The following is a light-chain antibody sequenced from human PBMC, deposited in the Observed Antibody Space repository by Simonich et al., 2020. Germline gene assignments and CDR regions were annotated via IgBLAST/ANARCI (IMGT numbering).Light chain of an antibody. CDR1: SGSIASNY. V-gene: IGLV6-57*03. CDR3: QSYDSSNRV. Sequence: NFMLTQPHSVSESPGKTVTISCTRRSGSIASNYVPWYQHRPGSAPTTVIYEDNQRPSGVPDRFSGSIDSSSNSASLTISGLKTEDEADYYCQSYDSSNRVFGGGTKLTVL. J-gene: IGLJ3*02. CDR2: EDN.